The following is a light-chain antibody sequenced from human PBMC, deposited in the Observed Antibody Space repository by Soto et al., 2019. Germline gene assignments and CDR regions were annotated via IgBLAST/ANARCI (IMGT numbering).Light chain of an antibody. J-gene: IGKJ1*01. Sequence: DVQLTQSPSFLSASVGDRVTITCRASHDINTHLAWYQQEPGKAPKLLIYSASSLQSGVPSRFRGSRSGTEFTLTISSLQPEDFGTYYCQRLDGSPRTFGPGTKVEIK. CDR3: QRLDGSPRT. CDR2: SAS. V-gene: IGKV1-9*01. CDR1: HDINTH.